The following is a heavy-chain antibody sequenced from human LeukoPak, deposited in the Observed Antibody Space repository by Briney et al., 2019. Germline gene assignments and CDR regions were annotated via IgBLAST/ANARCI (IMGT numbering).Heavy chain of an antibody. CDR3: ARDLIVGYFDY. D-gene: IGHD1-26*01. J-gene: IGHJ4*02. CDR2: ISYDGSNK. Sequence: GGSLRLSCVASDFTFSSYTMIWVRQAPGKGLEWVAVISYDGSNKYYADSVKGRFTISRDNSKNTLYLQMNSLRAEDTAVYYCARDLIVGYFDYWGQGTLVTVSS. V-gene: IGHV3-30-3*01. CDR1: DFTFSSYT.